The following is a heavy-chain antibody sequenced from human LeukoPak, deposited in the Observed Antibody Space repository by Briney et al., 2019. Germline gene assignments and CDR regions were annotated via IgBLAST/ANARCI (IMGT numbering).Heavy chain of an antibody. Sequence: GGSLRLSCAASGFTFSSYAMTWVRQAPGKGLEWVSIISGSGGSTSYADSVKGRFTISRDNSENTLYLQMNSLRAEDTALYYCAKPYSGTILTGWFGPRGQGTLGTVSS. J-gene: IGHJ5*02. V-gene: IGHV3-23*01. D-gene: IGHD3-9*01. CDR1: GFTFSSYA. CDR3: AKPYSGTILTGWFGP. CDR2: ISGSGGST.